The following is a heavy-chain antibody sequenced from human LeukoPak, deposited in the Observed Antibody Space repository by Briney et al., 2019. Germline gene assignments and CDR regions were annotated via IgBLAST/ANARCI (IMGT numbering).Heavy chain of an antibody. V-gene: IGHV1-18*01. CDR2: INTYNDNT. Sequence: ASVKVSCKASGYTFTSYGISWVRQAPGHGREWMGWINTYNDNTNYAQKLQGRVTMTTDTSTTTAYMDLRSLGSDDTAVYYCARYRPGYYYYGLDVWGQGTTVTVSS. D-gene: IGHD2-2*01. CDR1: GYTFTSYG. CDR3: ARYRPGYYYYGLDV. J-gene: IGHJ6*02.